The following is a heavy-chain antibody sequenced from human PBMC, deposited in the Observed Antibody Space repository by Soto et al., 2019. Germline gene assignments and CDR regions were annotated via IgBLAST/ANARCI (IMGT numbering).Heavy chain of an antibody. V-gene: IGHV3-49*04. Sequence: GGSLRLSCKGSGFTFGDYAISWVRQAPGKGLEWVGFIKSEAYGGTTEYAASVKRRLGISRDDSKSIAYLQMNSLRIEDTAVYYCTRARYRTSSSYYYGLDVWGQGTTVTL. CDR3: TRARYRTSSSYYYGLDV. CDR1: GFTFGDYA. D-gene: IGHD6-6*01. J-gene: IGHJ6*02. CDR2: IKSEAYGGTT.